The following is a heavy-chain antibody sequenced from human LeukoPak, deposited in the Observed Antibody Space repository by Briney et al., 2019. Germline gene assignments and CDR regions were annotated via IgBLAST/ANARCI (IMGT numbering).Heavy chain of an antibody. Sequence: PGGPLRLPCAASGFTFSSYEMNWVRQAPGKGLEWVSYISSSGSTIYYADSVKGRFTISRDNAKNSLYLQMNSLRAEDTAVYYCARGKDEYYGSGSYSYFDYWGQGTLVTVSS. CDR2: ISSSGSTI. J-gene: IGHJ4*02. CDR3: ARGKDEYYGSGSYSYFDY. D-gene: IGHD3-10*01. V-gene: IGHV3-48*03. CDR1: GFTFSSYE.